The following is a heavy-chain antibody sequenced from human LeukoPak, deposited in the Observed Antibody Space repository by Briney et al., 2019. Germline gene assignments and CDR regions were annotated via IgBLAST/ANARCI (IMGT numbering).Heavy chain of an antibody. CDR2: ISYDGSNK. D-gene: IGHD2-2*01. V-gene: IGHV3-30*18. Sequence: PGGSLRLSCAASGFTFSSYGMHWVRQAPGKGLEWVAVISYDGSNKYYADSVKGRFTISRDNSKNTLYLQMNSLRAEDTAVYYCAKDFRRYCSSTSCRGYFDYWGQGTLVTVSS. CDR1: GFTFSSYG. CDR3: AKDFRRYCSSTSCRGYFDY. J-gene: IGHJ4*02.